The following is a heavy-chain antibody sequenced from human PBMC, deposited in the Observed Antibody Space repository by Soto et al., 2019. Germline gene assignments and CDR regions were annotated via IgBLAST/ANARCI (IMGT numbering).Heavy chain of an antibody. V-gene: IGHV1-18*01. J-gene: IGHJ4*02. CDR2: ISTYNGNT. CDR3: AREMVRGVGSDY. D-gene: IGHD3-10*01. Sequence: GASVKVCCKAPGYTFTSYGISWVRQAPGQGLEWMGWISTYNGNTKYAQKLQGRVTMTTDTSTSTAYMELRSLRSDDTAVFYCAREMVRGVGSDYWGQGTLVTVSS. CDR1: GYTFTSYG.